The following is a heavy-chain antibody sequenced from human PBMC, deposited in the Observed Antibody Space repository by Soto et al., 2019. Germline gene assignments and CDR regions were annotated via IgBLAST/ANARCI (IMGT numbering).Heavy chain of an antibody. CDR2: ISSNGGST. D-gene: IGHD3-16*01. CDR1: GFTFRSYT. Sequence: EVQLVESGGGLVQPGGSLRLSCAASGFTFRSYTMHWVRQAPGKGLEYVSAISSNGGSTYYANSVKGRFTISRDNSKNTLSLQMGSLRAEDMAVYYCARGEPFDYWGQGTLVTVSS. J-gene: IGHJ4*02. CDR3: ARGEPFDY. V-gene: IGHV3-64*01.